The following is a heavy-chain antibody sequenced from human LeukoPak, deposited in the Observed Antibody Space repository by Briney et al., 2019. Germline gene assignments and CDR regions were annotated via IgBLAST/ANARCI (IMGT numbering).Heavy chain of an antibody. D-gene: IGHD5-12*01. CDR2: ISTSGSAK. Sequence: GGSLRLSCAASGFTFSDSYMSWIRQAPGKGLEWVSYISTSGSAKHYADSVKGRFTISRDNAKNSLYLQMNSLRAEDTAVYYCARGWLISWGQGTLVTVSS. J-gene: IGHJ4*02. V-gene: IGHV3-11*01. CDR3: ARGWLIS. CDR1: GFTFSDSY.